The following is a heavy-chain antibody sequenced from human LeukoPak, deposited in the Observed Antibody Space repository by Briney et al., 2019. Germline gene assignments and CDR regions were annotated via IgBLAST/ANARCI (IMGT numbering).Heavy chain of an antibody. CDR2: IISNGGST. J-gene: IGHJ1*01. CDR1: GVTFSSYA. Sequence: WGSLRLSCAASGVTFSSYAMCWVRQAPGERVEYVSAIISNGGSTYYAESVKSRFTNSRDSSKNTLYLQMSSLRAEDTAVYYCVNLSHLQHWGQGTLVTVSS. CDR3: VNLSHLQH. V-gene: IGHV3-64D*06.